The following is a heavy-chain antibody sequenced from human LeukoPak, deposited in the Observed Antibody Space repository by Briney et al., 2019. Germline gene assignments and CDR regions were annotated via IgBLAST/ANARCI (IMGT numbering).Heavy chain of an antibody. V-gene: IGHV3-23*01. CDR3: ARVYGGNFHDAIDI. CDR2: ISGSGGST. J-gene: IGHJ3*02. D-gene: IGHD4-23*01. Sequence: GGSLRLSCAASGFTFSSYAMSWVRQAPGKGLEWVSAISGSGGSTYYADSVKGRFTISRDNFKNTLYLQMNSLRAEDTAVYYCARVYGGNFHDAIDIWGQGTMVTVSS. CDR1: GFTFSSYA.